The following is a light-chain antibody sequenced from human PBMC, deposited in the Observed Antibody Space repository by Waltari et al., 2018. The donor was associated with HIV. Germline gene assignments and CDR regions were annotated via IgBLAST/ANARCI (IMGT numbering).Light chain of an antibody. CDR1: IGDVGGYDY. CDR2: EVS. Sequence: QSALTQPPSASGSPGQSLTISCTGTIGDVGGYDYVSWYQHHPGKAPKLLIYEVSQRPSGVPARFSGSKSGNTASLTVSGLQAEDEADYHCMSYTGHNRWVFGGGTKLTVL. J-gene: IGLJ3*02. CDR3: MSYTGHNRWV. V-gene: IGLV2-8*01.